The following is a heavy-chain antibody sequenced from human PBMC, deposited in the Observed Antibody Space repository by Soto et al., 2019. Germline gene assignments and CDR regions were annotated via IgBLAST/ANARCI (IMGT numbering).Heavy chain of an antibody. Sequence: QVQLQESGPGLVKPSQTLSLTCTVSGGSISSGGYYWSWIRQHPGKGLEWIGYIYYSGSTYYNPSLKSRVTISVDTSKNQFSLKLSSVTAAGTAVYYCARGKGSVAAIWWFDPWGQGTLVTVSS. D-gene: IGHD2-15*01. J-gene: IGHJ5*02. CDR1: GGSISSGGYY. CDR2: IYYSGST. CDR3: ARGKGSVAAIWWFDP. V-gene: IGHV4-31*03.